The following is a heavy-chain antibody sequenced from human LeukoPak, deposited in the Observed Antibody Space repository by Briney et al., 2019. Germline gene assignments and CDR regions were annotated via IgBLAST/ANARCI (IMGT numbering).Heavy chain of an antibody. CDR2: ISGSGGST. V-gene: IGHV3-23*01. Sequence: PGGSLRLSCAASGFTFSSYAMSWVRQAPGKGLEWVSAISGSGGSTYYADSVKGRFTISRDNSKNTLYLQMNSLRAEDTAVYYCAKDPGYYDSSVTPYFDYWGQGTLVTVSS. CDR1: GFTFSSYA. CDR3: AKDPGYYDSSVTPYFDY. J-gene: IGHJ4*02. D-gene: IGHD3-22*01.